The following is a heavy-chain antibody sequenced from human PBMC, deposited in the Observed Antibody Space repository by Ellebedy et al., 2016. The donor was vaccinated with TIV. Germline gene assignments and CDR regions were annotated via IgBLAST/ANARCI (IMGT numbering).Heavy chain of an antibody. Sequence: MPSETLSLTCTVSGGSISPYYWSWIRQPPGKGLEWIGYISYSGSTNYNPSLKSRVTISVDTSKNQFSLKLSSVTAADTAVYYCAGGPPMGMDVWGQGTTVTVSS. CDR3: AGGPPMGMDV. CDR1: GGSISPYY. V-gene: IGHV4-59*01. CDR2: ISYSGST. J-gene: IGHJ6*02.